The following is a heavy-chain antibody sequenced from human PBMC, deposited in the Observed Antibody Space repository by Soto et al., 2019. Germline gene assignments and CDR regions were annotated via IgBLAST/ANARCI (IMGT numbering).Heavy chain of an antibody. J-gene: IGHJ4*02. CDR1: GGSISSGDYY. V-gene: IGHV4-30-4*01. CDR2: IYYSGST. Sequence: SETLSLTCTVSGGSISSGDYYWSWIRQPPGKGLEWIGYIYYSGSTYYNPSLKSRVTISVDTSKNQFSLKLSSVTAADTAVYYCASLNYDSSGYYPGYWGQGTLVTVSS. CDR3: ASLNYDSSGYYPGY. D-gene: IGHD3-22*01.